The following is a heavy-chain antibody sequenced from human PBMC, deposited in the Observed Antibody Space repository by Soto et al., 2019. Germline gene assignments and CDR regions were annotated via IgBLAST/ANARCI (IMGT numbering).Heavy chain of an antibody. D-gene: IGHD4-17*01. Sequence: GGSLRLSCAASGFTFSNAWMNWVRQAPGKGLEWVGRIKSKTDGGTTDYAAPVKGRFTISRDDSKNTLYLQMNSLKTEDTAVYYCTTGRTQAHYGLYYYYYYGMDVWGQGTTVTVSS. V-gene: IGHV3-15*07. J-gene: IGHJ6*02. CDR2: IKSKTDGGTT. CDR1: GFTFSNAW. CDR3: TTGRTQAHYGLYYYYYYGMDV.